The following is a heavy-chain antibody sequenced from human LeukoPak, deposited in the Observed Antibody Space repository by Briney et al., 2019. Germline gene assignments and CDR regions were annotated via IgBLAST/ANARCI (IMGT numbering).Heavy chain of an antibody. CDR2: ISSSSSTT. V-gene: IGHV3-48*01. J-gene: IGHJ4*02. D-gene: IGHD3-22*01. Sequence: GGSLRLSCAASGFTFSSYSMNWVRQAPGKGLEWVSYISSSSSTTYYADSVKGRFTISRDNAKNSLYLQMNSLRAEDTAVYYCARETYYYDSGFGFDYWGQGTLVTVSS. CDR3: ARETYYYDSGFGFDY. CDR1: GFTFSSYS.